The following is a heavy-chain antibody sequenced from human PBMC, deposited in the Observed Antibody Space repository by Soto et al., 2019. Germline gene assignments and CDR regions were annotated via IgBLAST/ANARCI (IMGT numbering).Heavy chain of an antibody. J-gene: IGHJ6*02. V-gene: IGHV1-18*01. Sequence: QVQLVQSGAEVKNPGASVKVSCKASGYSFTRYGIGWARQAPGQGLEWMGWINAYNGNTNYAQNLQGRLTLTTDTSTTTADMEGRSLRSNDTAIYYCAMVDVYVTPSPQDVWGQGTTVTVSS. CDR1: GYSFTRYG. D-gene: IGHD3-16*01. CDR2: INAYNGNT. CDR3: AMVDVYVTPSPQDV.